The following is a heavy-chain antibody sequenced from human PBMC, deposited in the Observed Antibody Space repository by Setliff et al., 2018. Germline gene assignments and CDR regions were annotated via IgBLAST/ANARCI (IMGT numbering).Heavy chain of an antibody. CDR2: ISSDGSTV. V-gene: IGHV3-48*03. Sequence: PGGSLRLSCAASGFTFSTYEMNWVRQAPGKGLEWVSYISSDGSTVFSADSVKGRFSVSRDDSKNVVYLQMDSLSVEDVAVYYCAMGRDADNFIAFDLWGQGTMVTVS. CDR3: AMGRDADNFIAFDL. D-gene: IGHD2-2*01. CDR1: GFTFSTYE. J-gene: IGHJ3*01.